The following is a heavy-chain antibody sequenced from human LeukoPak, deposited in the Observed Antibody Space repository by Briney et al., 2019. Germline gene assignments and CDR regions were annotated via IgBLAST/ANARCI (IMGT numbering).Heavy chain of an antibody. J-gene: IGHJ4*02. Sequence: PSETLSLTCTVSGGSISSSSYHWGWIRQPQGKGLELIGNIHYSGATYYNPSLQSRVTISVDTSKNQFSLKVSSATAADTAVYYCARLNSALVTLGYWGQGTLVTVSS. CDR2: IHYSGAT. CDR1: GGSISSSSYH. D-gene: IGHD5-18*01. CDR3: ARLNSALVTLGY. V-gene: IGHV4-39*01.